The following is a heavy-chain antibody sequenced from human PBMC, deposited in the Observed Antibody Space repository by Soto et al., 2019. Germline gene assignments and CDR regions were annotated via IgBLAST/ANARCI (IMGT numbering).Heavy chain of an antibody. D-gene: IGHD3-3*01. J-gene: IGHJ6*03. V-gene: IGHV3-23*01. CDR2: ISGSGGST. Sequence: PGWSLRLSFAASGFTFSSHAMSLVHQSAETALEWVSAISGSGGSTYYADSVKGRFTISRDNSKNTLYLQMNSLRAEDTAVYYCAKDDGAISIYYYYMDVWGKGTTVTVSS. CDR1: GFTFSSHA. CDR3: AKDDGAISIYYYYMDV.